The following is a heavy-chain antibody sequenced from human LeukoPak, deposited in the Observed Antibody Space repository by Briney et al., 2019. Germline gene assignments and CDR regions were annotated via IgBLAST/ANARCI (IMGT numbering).Heavy chain of an antibody. CDR3: ARDLGYYGSDIPRWFDS. CDR1: GFTFSSYW. D-gene: IGHD3-10*01. J-gene: IGHJ5*01. CDR2: IKQDGSEK. V-gene: IGHV3-7*04. Sequence: GGSLRLSCAASGFTFSSYWMSWVRQAPGKGLEWVANIKQDGSEKYYVDSVKGRFAISRDNAKNSLYLQMNSLRVEDTAVYYCARDLGYYGSDIPRWFDSWGQGTLVTVSS.